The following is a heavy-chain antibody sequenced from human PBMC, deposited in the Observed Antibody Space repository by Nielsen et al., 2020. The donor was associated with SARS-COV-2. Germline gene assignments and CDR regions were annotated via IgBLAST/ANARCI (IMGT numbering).Heavy chain of an antibody. J-gene: IGHJ6*03. D-gene: IGHD2-8*01. V-gene: IGHV4-30-4*01. CDR3: AREGDCTKGVCYIRGMDI. Sequence: WIRQPPGKGLEWIGYIYYSGSTYYNPSLKSRVTISGDTSNNQISLSLKSVTAADTAVYYCAREGDCTKGVCYIRGMDIWGKGTTVTVSS. CDR2: IYYSGST.